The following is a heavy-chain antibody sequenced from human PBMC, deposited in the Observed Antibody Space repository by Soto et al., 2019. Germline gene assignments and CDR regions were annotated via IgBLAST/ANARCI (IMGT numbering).Heavy chain of an antibody. CDR2: INSDGSVT. D-gene: IGHD2-21*02. J-gene: IGHJ4*02. V-gene: IGHV3-74*01. CDR1: GFTFSNYW. CDR3: ARSAYCGADCHYYFDF. Sequence: EVQVVESGGDLIQPGGSLRLSCAASGFTFSNYWMHWVRQGPGKGLVWVSRINSDGSVTAHADSVKGRFTISRDNAKNTLYLQMDSLRAEDTAVYYCARSAYCGADCHYYFDFWGQGTLVTVSS.